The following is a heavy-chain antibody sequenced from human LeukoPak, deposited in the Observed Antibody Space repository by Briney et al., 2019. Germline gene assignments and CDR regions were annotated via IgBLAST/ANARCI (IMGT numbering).Heavy chain of an antibody. V-gene: IGHV4-59*08. CDR3: ARYGITIVRGGKYYFDS. CDR1: GGSISGYF. J-gene: IGHJ4*02. D-gene: IGHD3-10*01. CDR2: IHYSGST. Sequence: SETLSLTCTASGGSISGYFWSWIRQPPRKVLEWIGYIHYSGSTNYNPSLNSRVTISVDTSKNQFSLRLSSVTAADTAVYYCARYGITIVRGGKYYFDSWGQGTLVTVSS.